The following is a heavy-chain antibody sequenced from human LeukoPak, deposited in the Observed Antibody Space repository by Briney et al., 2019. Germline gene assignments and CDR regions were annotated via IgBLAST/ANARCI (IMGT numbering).Heavy chain of an antibody. Sequence: GGSLRLSCAASGFTFSSYAMHWVRQAPGKGLEWVAVISYDGSNKYYADSVKGRFTISRDNSKNTLYLQMNSLRAEDTAVYYCARDGYYYDRNDAFDIWGQGTMVTVSS. CDR2: ISYDGSNK. J-gene: IGHJ3*02. CDR1: GFTFSSYA. D-gene: IGHD3-22*01. V-gene: IGHV3-30*04. CDR3: ARDGYYYDRNDAFDI.